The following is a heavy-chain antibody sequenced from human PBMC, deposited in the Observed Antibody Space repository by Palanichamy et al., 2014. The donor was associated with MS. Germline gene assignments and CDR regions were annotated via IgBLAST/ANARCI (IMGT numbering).Heavy chain of an antibody. V-gene: IGHV2-5*02. Sequence: QITLKESGPTLVKPTQTLTLTCTFSGLSLSTSGVGVGWIRQPPGKALEWLALIYWDDDKRYSPSLKTRLTITKDTSKNQVVLTMTNMDPVDTATYYCAHSYYDSSGYYRYFDYWGQGTLVTVSS. CDR2: IYWDDDK. CDR3: AHSYYDSSGYYRYFDY. D-gene: IGHD3-22*01. CDR1: GLSLSTSGVG. J-gene: IGHJ4*02.